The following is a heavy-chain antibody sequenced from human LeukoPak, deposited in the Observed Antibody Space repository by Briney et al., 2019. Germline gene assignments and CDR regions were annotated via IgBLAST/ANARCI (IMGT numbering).Heavy chain of an antibody. V-gene: IGHV1-69*13. Sequence: SVKVSCKASGFTFTSYDITWVRQATGQGLEWMGGIIPIFGTANYAQKFQGRVTITADESTSTAYMELSSLRSEDTAVYYCAVEYDSSGYYSDYWGQGTLVTVSS. CDR1: GFTFTSYD. D-gene: IGHD3-22*01. J-gene: IGHJ4*02. CDR3: AVEYDSSGYYSDY. CDR2: IIPIFGTA.